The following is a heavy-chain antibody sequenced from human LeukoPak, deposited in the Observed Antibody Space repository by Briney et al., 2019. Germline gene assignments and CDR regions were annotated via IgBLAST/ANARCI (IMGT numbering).Heavy chain of an antibody. J-gene: IGHJ4*02. Sequence: GGSPRLSCVASGFAAGSNYMSWARQAPGKGLEWVSLIYSGGAIRYADSVKGRFTISRDSSKNTLSLQMNDLTVEDTARYYCARRPGNWGQGILVTVSS. D-gene: IGHD1-14*01. CDR2: IYSGGAI. CDR1: GFAAGSNY. CDR3: ARRPGN. V-gene: IGHV3-53*01.